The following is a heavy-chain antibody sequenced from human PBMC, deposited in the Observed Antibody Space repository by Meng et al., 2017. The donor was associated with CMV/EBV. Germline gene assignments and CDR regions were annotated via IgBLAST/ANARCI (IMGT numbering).Heavy chain of an antibody. CDR1: GFTFSSYS. V-gene: IGHV3-21*01. J-gene: IGHJ6*03. Sequence: GGSLRLSCAASGFTFSSYSMNWVRQAPGKGLEWVSSISSSSSYIYYADSVKGRFTSSRDNAKNSLYLQMNSLRAEDTAVYYCARGIYSGYEAHEDEGREGGGKG. CDR2: ISSSSSYI. D-gene: IGHD5-12*01. CDR3: ARGIYSGYEAHEDEGREG.